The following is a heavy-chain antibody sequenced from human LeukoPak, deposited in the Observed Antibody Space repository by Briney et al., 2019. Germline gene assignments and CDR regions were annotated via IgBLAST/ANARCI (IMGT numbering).Heavy chain of an antibody. D-gene: IGHD3-10*01. CDR2: IYPGDSDT. CDR1: GYSFTNYW. CDR3: ARHRPLNYYGSDYYYYAMDV. J-gene: IGHJ6*02. V-gene: IGHV5-51*01. Sequence: GEPLKISCKGSGYSFTNYWIGWVRQIPGKGLEWMGIIYPGDSDTRYSPSLQGQVTISADKSISTAYLQWSSLKASDTAMYYCARHRPLNYYGSDYYYYAMDVWGQGTTVTVSS.